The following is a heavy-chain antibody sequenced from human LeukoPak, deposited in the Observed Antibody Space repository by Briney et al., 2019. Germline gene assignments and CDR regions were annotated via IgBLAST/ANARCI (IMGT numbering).Heavy chain of an antibody. CDR3: AKDQAITMVRGDGYYYGMDV. Sequence: ARSLRLYCAASGFTFSSYGMHWVRQAPGKGLEWVAVISYDGSNKYYADSVKGRFTISRDNSKNTLYLQMNSLRAEDTAVYYCAKDQAITMVRGDGYYYGMDVWGKGTTVTVSS. CDR1: GFTFSSYG. J-gene: IGHJ6*04. D-gene: IGHD3-10*01. V-gene: IGHV3-30*18. CDR2: ISYDGSNK.